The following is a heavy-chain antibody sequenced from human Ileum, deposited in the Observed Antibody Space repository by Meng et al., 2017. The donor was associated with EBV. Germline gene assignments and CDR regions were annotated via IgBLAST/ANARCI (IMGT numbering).Heavy chain of an antibody. D-gene: IGHD5-18*01. CDR3: ARGREYTGQLDL. CDR2: IFHSGHT. V-gene: IGHV4-34*01. J-gene: IGHJ5*02. CDR1: GGSFNAYY. Sequence: RGCHGLLKPSDTVSLSCDVSGGSFNAYYWTWIPQSPWGGLGLIGEIFHSGHTNYHPSLARRVSMSVATSKKQFSLLLSSAPAADSGLYFCARGREYTGQLDLWGLGTLVTVSS.